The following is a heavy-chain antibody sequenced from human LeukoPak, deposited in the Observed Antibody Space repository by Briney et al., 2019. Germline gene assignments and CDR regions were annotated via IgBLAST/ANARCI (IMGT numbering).Heavy chain of an antibody. CDR3: VRGVYDAFDI. CDR2: IRYDGSNK. D-gene: IGHD3-10*01. J-gene: IGHJ3*02. CDR1: GFTFSSYG. Sequence: LGGSLRLSCAASGFTFSSYGMHWVRQAPGKGLEWVAFIRYDGSNKYYADSVKGRFTISRDNSKNTLYLQMNSLRAEDTAVYYSVRGVYDAFDIWGQGTMVTVSS. V-gene: IGHV3-30*02.